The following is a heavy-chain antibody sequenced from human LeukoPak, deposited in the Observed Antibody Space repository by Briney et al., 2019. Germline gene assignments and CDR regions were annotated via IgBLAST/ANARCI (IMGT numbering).Heavy chain of an antibody. CDR1: GFTFSSYA. D-gene: IGHD3-10*01. Sequence: PGGSLRLSCAASGFTFSSYAMSWVRQAPGKGLEWVSAISGSGGSTYYADSVKGRFTISRDNSKNTLYLQMNSLRAEDTAVYYCAKDLVPVMDGCLFDYWGQGTLVTVSS. J-gene: IGHJ4*02. V-gene: IGHV3-23*01. CDR3: AKDLVPVMDGCLFDY. CDR2: ISGSGGST.